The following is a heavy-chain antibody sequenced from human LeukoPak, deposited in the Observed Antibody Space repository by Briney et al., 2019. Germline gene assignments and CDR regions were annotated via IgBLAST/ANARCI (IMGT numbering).Heavy chain of an antibody. CDR2: MNPNSGNT. V-gene: IGHV1-8*01. J-gene: IGHJ5*02. CDR3: AVNNYCDSSGYPPFP. Sequence: ASVKVSCKASGYTFTSYDINWVRQATGQGLEWIGWMNPNSGNTGYAQKFQGRVTMTRNTSISTAYMELSSLRSEDTGVYYCAVNNYCDSSGYPPFPWGQGTLVTVSS. D-gene: IGHD3-22*01. CDR1: GYTFTSYD.